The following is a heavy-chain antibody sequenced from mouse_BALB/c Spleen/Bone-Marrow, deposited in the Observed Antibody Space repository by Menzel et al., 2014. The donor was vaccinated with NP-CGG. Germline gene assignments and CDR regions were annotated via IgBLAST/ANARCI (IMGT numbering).Heavy chain of an antibody. CDR3: ARGRGWYLDY. V-gene: IGHV1-80*01. CDR1: GYAISSYW. J-gene: IGHJ2*01. CDR2: IYPGDGDT. Sequence: VQRVESGAELVRPGSSVKISCKASGYAISSYWMNWVKQRPGQGLEWIGQIYPGDGDTNHNGKFKGKATLTADKSSSTAYMQISSLTSEDSAVYFCARGRGWYLDYWGQGTTLTVSS. D-gene: IGHD2-3*01.